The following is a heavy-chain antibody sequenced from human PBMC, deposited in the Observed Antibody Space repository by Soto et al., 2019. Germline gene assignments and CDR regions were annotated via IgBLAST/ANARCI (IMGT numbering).Heavy chain of an antibody. CDR2: IYHSGST. D-gene: IGHD1-26*01. CDR1: GGSISSSNW. CDR3: AREAYSGITPYYFDY. V-gene: IGHV4-4*02. Sequence: QVQLQESGPGLVKPSGTLSLTCAVSGGSISSSNWWSWVRQPPGKGLEWIGEIYHSGSTNYNPSLKSRATISVDKSKNQFSLKLSSVTAADTAVYYCAREAYSGITPYYFDYWGQGTLVTVSS. J-gene: IGHJ4*02.